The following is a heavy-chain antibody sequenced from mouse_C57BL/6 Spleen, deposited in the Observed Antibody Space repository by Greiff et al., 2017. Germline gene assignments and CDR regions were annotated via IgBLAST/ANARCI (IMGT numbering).Heavy chain of an antibody. CDR3: GSTVVATDWYFDV. V-gene: IGHV1-85*01. CDR2: IYPRDGST. J-gene: IGHJ1*03. CDR1: GYTFTSYD. D-gene: IGHD1-1*01. Sequence: QVQLQQSGPELVKPGASVKLSCKASGYTFTSYDINWVKQRPGQGLEWIGWIYPRDGSTKYNEKFKGKATLTVDTSSSTAYMELHSLTSEDSAVYFCGSTVVATDWYFDVWGTGTTVTVSS.